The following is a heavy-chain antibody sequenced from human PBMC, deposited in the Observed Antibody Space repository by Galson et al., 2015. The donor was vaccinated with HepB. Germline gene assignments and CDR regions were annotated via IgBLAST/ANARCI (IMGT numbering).Heavy chain of an antibody. CDR2: IYPGDSDT. CDR3: ARAEGILWFGELPGAFDI. V-gene: IGHV5-51*03. J-gene: IGHJ3*02. CDR1: GYSFTSYW. Sequence: QSGAEVKKPGESLKISCKGSGYSFTSYWIGWVRQMPGKGLEWMGIIYPGDSDTRYSPSFQGQVTISADKSISTAYLQWSSLKASDTAMYYCARAEGILWFGELPGAFDIWGQGTMVTVSS. D-gene: IGHD3-10*01.